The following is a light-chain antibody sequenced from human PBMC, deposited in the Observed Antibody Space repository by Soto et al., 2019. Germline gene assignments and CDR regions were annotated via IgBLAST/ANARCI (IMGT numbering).Light chain of an antibody. CDR3: AAWDDSLSGWL. V-gene: IGLV1-47*01. J-gene: IGLJ3*02. CDR2: RNN. Sequence: QSVLTRPPSASGTPGQRVTISCSGSSSNIGSNYVYWYQQLPGTAPKLLIYRNNQRPSGVPDPYSGSKSGTSASLAISGLRSGDEADYYCAAWDDSLSGWLFGGGTKLTVL. CDR1: SSNIGSNY.